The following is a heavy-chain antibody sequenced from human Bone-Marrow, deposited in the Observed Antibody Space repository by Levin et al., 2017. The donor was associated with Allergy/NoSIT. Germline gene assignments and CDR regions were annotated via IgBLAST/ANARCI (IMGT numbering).Heavy chain of an antibody. V-gene: IGHV3-7*01. J-gene: IGHJ6*02. CDR1: GFAFSSSW. Sequence: GGSLRLSCAASGFAFSSSWMTWVRQAPGKGLEWVANINQDGSEKYYVDSVKGRFTFSRDNAKNSLFLQMNRLRAEDTAVYYCARDVVYYDLLNGYQVFYCGLDGWGQGGTVAVSS. CDR2: INQDGSEK. D-gene: IGHD3-9*01. CDR3: ARDVVYYDLLNGYQVFYCGLDG.